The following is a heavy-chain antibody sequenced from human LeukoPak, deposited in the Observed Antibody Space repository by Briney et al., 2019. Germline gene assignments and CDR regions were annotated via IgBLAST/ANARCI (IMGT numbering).Heavy chain of an antibody. J-gene: IGHJ6*02. V-gene: IGHV3-33*01. D-gene: IGHD5/OR15-5a*01. CDR2: IWYDGSNK. Sequence: GRSLRLSCAASGFTFSSYGMHWVRQAPGKGLEWVAVIWYDGSNKYYADSVKGRFTISRDNSKNTLYLQMNSLRAEDTAVYYCAAVLSPYYGMDVWGQGTTVTVSS. CDR3: AAVLSPYYGMDV. CDR1: GFTFSSYG.